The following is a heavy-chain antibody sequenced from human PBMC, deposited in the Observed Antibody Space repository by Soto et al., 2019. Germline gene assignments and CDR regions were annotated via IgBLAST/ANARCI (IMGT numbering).Heavy chain of an antibody. J-gene: IGHJ4*02. D-gene: IGHD3-9*01. CDR2: INSNGSPT. CDR1: GFTFSRYW. CDR3: VRGSNDWDGIDY. Sequence: EVQLLESGGGLVQPGGSLRLSCAASGFTFSRYWMHWVRQAPGKGLVWVAQINSNGSPTIYADSVRGLFTISRDNAKNTLSLQLNSLRGEDTALYFCVRGSNDWDGIDYWGQGALVTVSS. V-gene: IGHV3-74*01.